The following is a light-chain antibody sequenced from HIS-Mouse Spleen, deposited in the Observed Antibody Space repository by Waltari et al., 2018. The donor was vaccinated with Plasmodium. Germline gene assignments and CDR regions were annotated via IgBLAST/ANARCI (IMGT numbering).Light chain of an antibody. CDR2: EGS. Sequence: QSALTQPASVSGSPGQSITISCTGTSSDVGSYNIVSRYQQHPGKDPKLILYEGSKRPLGASNRFSGSQSGNTASLTISGLQAEDEADYYCCSYACSSTLVFGGGTKLTVL. J-gene: IGLJ2*01. V-gene: IGLV2-23*01. CDR3: CSYACSSTLV. CDR1: SSDVGSYNI.